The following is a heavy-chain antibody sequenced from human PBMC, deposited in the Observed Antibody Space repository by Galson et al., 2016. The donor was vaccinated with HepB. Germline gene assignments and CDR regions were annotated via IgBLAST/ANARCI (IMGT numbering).Heavy chain of an antibody. Sequence: SETLSLTCTVSGGSISTYDHYWTWIRQPPGAGLEWIGSIHYDGATWYKPSLKSRITISVDASKNQFSLRLSSVTAADTAVYYCARRGPGYIYDFWGQGSLVTVSS. CDR3: ARRGPGYIYDF. CDR1: GGSISTYDHY. CDR2: IHYDGAT. V-gene: IGHV4-39*01. J-gene: IGHJ4*02. D-gene: IGHD3-3*01.